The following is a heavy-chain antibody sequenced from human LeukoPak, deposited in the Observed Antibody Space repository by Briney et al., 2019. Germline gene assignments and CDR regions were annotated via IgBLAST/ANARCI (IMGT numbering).Heavy chain of an antibody. D-gene: IGHD3-22*01. J-gene: IGHJ6*03. CDR2: INPKNGKT. V-gene: IGHV1-8*01. CDR3: ARGLAPYSYEYSGHDPYYYYNMEV. Sequence: ASVKVSCKASGYTFSTSTIRWVRQAAGQGLEWMGWINPKNGKTSYAQKFQDRVTMTENTATSTAYMELSSLRSEDTAVYYCARGLAPYSYEYSGHDPYYYYNMEVWGKGTTVIISS. CDR1: GYTFSTST.